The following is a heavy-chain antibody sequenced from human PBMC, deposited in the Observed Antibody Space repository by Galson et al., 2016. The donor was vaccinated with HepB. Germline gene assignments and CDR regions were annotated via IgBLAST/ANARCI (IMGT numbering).Heavy chain of an antibody. CDR2: IYHTGST. V-gene: IGHV4-39*01. D-gene: IGHD6-19*01. CDR3: ARSTAVSGRRSWGYLDP. CDR1: GGSIDTVAFY. J-gene: IGHJ5*02. Sequence: ETLSLTCTLSGGSIDTVAFYWAWIRQTPGKGLEWIGSIYHTGSTYLSASLKSRVIMSVDKSMNQFSLTLRSLTVADSAVYYCARSTAVSGRRSWGYLDPWGQGTLVTVSS.